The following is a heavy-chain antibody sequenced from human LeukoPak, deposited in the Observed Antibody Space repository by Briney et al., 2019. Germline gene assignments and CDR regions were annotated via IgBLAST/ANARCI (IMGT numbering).Heavy chain of an antibody. J-gene: IGHJ5*02. V-gene: IGHV3-66*02. CDR3: ATQGSSSGWYSGTKGYDWFDP. CDR2: IYSGGST. CDR1: GFTVSSNY. Sequence: GGSLRLSCAASGFTVSSNYMSWVRQAPGKGLEWASVIYSGGSTYYADSVKGRFTISRDNSKNTLYLQMNSLRAEDTAVYYCATQGSSSGWYSGTKGYDWFDPWGQGTLVTVSS. D-gene: IGHD6-19*01.